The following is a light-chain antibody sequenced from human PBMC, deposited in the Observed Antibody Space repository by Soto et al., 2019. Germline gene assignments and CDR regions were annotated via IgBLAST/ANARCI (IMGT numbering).Light chain of an antibody. J-gene: IGKJ2*03. CDR3: QQYGNSPRYS. Sequence: EIVLTQSPGTLSLSPGERATLSCRASQSVSSNYLAWYQQKPGQAPRLLIYATSSRATGIPDRFSGSGSGTDFTLTISRLEPEDFAVYYCQQYGNSPRYSFGQGTKLEIK. V-gene: IGKV3-20*01. CDR1: QSVSSNY. CDR2: ATS.